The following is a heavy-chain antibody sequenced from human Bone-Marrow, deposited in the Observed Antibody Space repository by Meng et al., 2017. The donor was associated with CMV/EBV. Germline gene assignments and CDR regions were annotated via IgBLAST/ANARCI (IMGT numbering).Heavy chain of an antibody. D-gene: IGHD3-22*01. Sequence: KVSCKGSGYSFSNYWIAWVRQMPGKGLEWMGMIYPGDSDIRYSPSFQGQVTFSADKSINTAYLQWSSLKASDTAMYYCARLDYLDSSGYRPRYHWFDPWGQGALVTVSS. CDR2: IYPGDSDI. V-gene: IGHV5-51*01. J-gene: IGHJ5*02. CDR1: GYSFSNYW. CDR3: ARLDYLDSSGYRPRYHWFDP.